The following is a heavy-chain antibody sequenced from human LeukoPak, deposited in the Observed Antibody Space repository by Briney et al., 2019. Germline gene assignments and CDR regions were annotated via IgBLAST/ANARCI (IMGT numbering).Heavy chain of an antibody. Sequence: GGSLRLSCAASGFTFDDYAMHWVRQAPGKGLEWVSGISWNSGSIGYADSVKGRFTISRDNANNSLYLQMNSLRAEDTALYYCAKDRYCSGGSCYWDAFDYWGQGTLVTVSS. V-gene: IGHV3-9*01. D-gene: IGHD2-15*01. J-gene: IGHJ4*02. CDR2: ISWNSGSI. CDR1: GFTFDDYA. CDR3: AKDRYCSGGSCYWDAFDY.